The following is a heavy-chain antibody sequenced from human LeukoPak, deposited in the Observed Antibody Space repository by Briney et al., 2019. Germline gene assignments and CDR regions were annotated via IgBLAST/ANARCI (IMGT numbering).Heavy chain of an antibody. J-gene: IGHJ4*02. D-gene: IGHD3-10*01. CDR3: TLQGFGDYVNY. CDR2: ISYDGSNK. CDR1: GFTFSSYA. V-gene: IGHV3-30-3*01. Sequence: GGSLRLSCAASGFTFSSYAMHWVRQAPGKGLEWVAVISYDGSNKYYADSVKGRFTISRDNSKNTLYLQMNSLKTEDTAVYYCTLQGFGDYVNYWGQGTLVTVSS.